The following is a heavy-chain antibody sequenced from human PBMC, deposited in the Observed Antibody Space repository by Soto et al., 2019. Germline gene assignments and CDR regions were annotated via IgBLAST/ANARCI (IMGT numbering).Heavy chain of an antibody. J-gene: IGHJ5*02. CDR2: IYYSGST. CDR1: GDSISEYY. Sequence: SETLSLTCTVSGDSISEYYWSWIRQPPGKGLEWIGYIYYSGSTNSNNPSLKSRVAISVDTSKNEFSLKLSSVTAADTAVYYCARHSSGTSFDPWGQGTLVTVSS. D-gene: IGHD3-10*01. V-gene: IGHV4-59*08. CDR3: ARHSSGTSFDP.